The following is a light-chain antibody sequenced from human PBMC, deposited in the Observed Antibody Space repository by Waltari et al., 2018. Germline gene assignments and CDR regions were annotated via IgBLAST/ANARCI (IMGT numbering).Light chain of an antibody. CDR3: RAWDSSTVV. Sequence: SYELTQPPSVYVSPGQTATITCSGQELADKYTCWYQQKPGQSPLLVIYHDIERPSGIPERFSGSSSGNTATLTISGSQAMDEADYYCRAWDSSTVVFGGGTKLTVL. V-gene: IGLV3-1*01. J-gene: IGLJ2*01. CDR1: ELADKY. CDR2: HDI.